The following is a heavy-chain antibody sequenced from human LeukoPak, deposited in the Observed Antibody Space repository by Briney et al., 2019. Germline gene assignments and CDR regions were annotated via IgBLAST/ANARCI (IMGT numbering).Heavy chain of an antibody. CDR1: GFTVSSNY. V-gene: IGHV3-53*01. D-gene: IGHD2-15*01. CDR3: ARGGGYYYYYMDV. J-gene: IGHJ6*03. CDR2: IYSGGST. Sequence: GRSLRLSCAASGFTVSSNYMSWVRQAPGKGLEWVSVIYSGGSTYYADSVKGRFTISRDNSKNTLYLQMNSLRAEDTAVYYCARGGGYYYYYMDVWGKGTTVTVSS.